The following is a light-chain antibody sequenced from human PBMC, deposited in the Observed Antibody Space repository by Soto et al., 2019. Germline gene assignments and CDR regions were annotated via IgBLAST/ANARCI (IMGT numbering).Light chain of an antibody. CDR2: YAS. V-gene: IGKV1-33*01. CDR3: MQDVKILIT. Sequence: IELTQSPASLFASVRDRVTITCQASQDISNYLNWYQQKPGKAPKLLIYYASNLETGVPARFSGSGSGTDFTFNISSVEAEDVGAYYCMQDVKILITFGQGTKVDI. J-gene: IGKJ1*01. CDR1: QDISNY.